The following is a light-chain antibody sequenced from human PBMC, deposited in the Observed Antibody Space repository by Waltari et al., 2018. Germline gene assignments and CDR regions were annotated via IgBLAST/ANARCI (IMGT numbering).Light chain of an antibody. CDR3: MQGTHWPWT. CDR2: KVS. CDR1: QSLVSRDGNTY. Sequence: EVVMTQFPLSLSVTLGQPASISCRSSQSLVSRDGNTYFNWFHQRPGQSPRRLLFKVSNRDSGVPDRFSGSGSGTAFTLTISRVEAKDVGVYYCMQGTHWPWTFGQGTKVEIK. V-gene: IGKV2-30*01. J-gene: IGKJ1*01.